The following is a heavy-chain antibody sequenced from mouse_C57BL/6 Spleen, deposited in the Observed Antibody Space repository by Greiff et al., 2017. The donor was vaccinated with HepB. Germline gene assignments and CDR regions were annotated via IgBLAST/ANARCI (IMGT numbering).Heavy chain of an antibody. Sequence: QVQLQQSGAELVRPGASVTLSCKASGYTFTDYEMHWVKQTPVHGLEWIGAIDPETGGTAYNQKFKGKAILTADKSSSTAYMELRSLTSEDSAVYYCTRDHYGSSYWFAYWGQGTLVTVSA. D-gene: IGHD1-1*01. J-gene: IGHJ3*01. CDR1: GYTFTDYE. CDR3: TRDHYGSSYWFAY. V-gene: IGHV1-15*01. CDR2: IDPETGGT.